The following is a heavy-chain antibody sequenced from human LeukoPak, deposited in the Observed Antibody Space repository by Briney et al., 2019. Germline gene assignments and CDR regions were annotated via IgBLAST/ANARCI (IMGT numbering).Heavy chain of an antibody. CDR1: SVTLRIGK. CDR2: ILYDGSNK. J-gene: IGHJ4*02. Sequence: PGRPPHPSWAPSSVTLRIGKEYRSRRSPDKEKKWVEVILYDGSNKYYADSVKGRFKISRDNYKNTLYLQMNSLRSEDTAGFHCVGVGLSLVGIGEYWGQG. CDR3: VGVGLSLVGIGEY. V-gene: IGHV3-30*08. D-gene: IGHD3-10*01.